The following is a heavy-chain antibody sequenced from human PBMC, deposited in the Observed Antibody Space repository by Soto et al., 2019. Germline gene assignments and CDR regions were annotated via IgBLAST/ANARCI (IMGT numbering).Heavy chain of an antibody. CDR3: AKDSHDSSKKRLYYFDS. Sequence: EVQLLQSGGGLVQPGGSLRLSCAASGFTFNNYAKNWIRQAPGGGLEWVSVISGGGSSIYSADSVKGRFTISRDNSKNMVYLQMNSLRAEDTAVYYCAKDSHDSSKKRLYYFDSWGQGTLVTVSS. CDR2: ISGGGSSI. D-gene: IGHD5-18*01. V-gene: IGHV3-23*01. J-gene: IGHJ4*02. CDR1: GFTFNNYA.